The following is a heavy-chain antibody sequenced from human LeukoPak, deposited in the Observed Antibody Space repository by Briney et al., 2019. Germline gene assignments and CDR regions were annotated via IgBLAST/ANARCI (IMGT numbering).Heavy chain of an antibody. Sequence: GGSLRLSCAASGFTFSSYAMIWVRQAPGKGLEWVSASSSGGGSTYYADSVKGRFTISRDNSKNTLYLQMNSLGAKDTAVYYCAKARFTVTNYFDYWGQGTLVTVSS. CDR1: GFTFSSYA. J-gene: IGHJ4*02. CDR2: SSSGGGST. CDR3: AKARFTVTNYFDY. V-gene: IGHV3-23*01. D-gene: IGHD4-17*01.